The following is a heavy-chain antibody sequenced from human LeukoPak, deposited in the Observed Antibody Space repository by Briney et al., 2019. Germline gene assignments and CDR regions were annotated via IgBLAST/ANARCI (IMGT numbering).Heavy chain of an antibody. CDR3: ARRVPAALGAFDI. D-gene: IGHD2-2*01. V-gene: IGHV3-48*01. Sequence: PGGSLRLSCAASGFTFSNYNMNWVRQAPGKGLEWVSYISSSSSTIYYADSVKGRFTISRDNAKNSLYLQMNSLRAEDTAVYYCARRVPAALGAFDIWGQGTMVTVSS. CDR2: ISSSSSTI. J-gene: IGHJ3*02. CDR1: GFTFSNYN.